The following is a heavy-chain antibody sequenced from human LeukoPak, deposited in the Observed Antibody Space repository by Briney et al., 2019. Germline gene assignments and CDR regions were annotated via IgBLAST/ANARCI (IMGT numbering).Heavy chain of an antibody. D-gene: IGHD2-21*02. CDR2: INHSGST. J-gene: IGHJ4*02. CDR1: GGSFSGYY. Sequence: SETLSLTCAVCGGSFSGYYWSWIRQPPGKGLEWIGEINHSGSTNYNPSLKSRVTISVDTSKNQFSLKLSSVTAADTAVYYCARRLCGGDCYSTFSYWGQGTLVTVSS. V-gene: IGHV4-34*01. CDR3: ARRLCGGDCYSTFSY.